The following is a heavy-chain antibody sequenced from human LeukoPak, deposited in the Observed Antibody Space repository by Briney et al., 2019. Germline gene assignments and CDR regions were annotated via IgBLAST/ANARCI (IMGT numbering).Heavy chain of an antibody. J-gene: IGHJ4*02. V-gene: IGHV3-74*01. CDR1: GFTFSNYW. CDR2: INSDGSST. CDR3: ARVAGGNSPYYFDY. D-gene: IGHD4-23*01. Sequence: GGSLRLSCAASGFTFSNYWMHWVRQAPGKGLVWVSRINSDGSSTSYADSVKGRFTISRDNAKNTLYLQMNSLRAEDTALYYCARVAGGNSPYYFDYWGQGTLVTVSS.